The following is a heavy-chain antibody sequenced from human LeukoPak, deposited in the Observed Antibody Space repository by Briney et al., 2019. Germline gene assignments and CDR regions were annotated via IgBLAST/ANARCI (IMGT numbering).Heavy chain of an antibody. V-gene: IGHV3-23*01. CDR2: ISGSASST. D-gene: IGHD4-23*01. Sequence: GGSLRLSCAASGFTFSNYAMSWVRQAPGKGLEWVSIISGSASSTYYADSVKGRFTVSRDSSKNTLFLHMNSLRAEDTALYYCAKSPTVDAAFDIWGQGTMVTVSS. CDR3: AKSPTVDAAFDI. CDR1: GFTFSNYA. J-gene: IGHJ3*02.